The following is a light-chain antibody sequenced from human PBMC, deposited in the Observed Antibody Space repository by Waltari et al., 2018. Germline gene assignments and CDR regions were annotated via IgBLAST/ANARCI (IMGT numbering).Light chain of an antibody. J-gene: IGKJ1*01. Sequence: EIVMTQSPATLSVSPGERSTPPCRASPSVSSNLAWYQQKPGQAPRLLIYGASTRATGIPARFSGSGSGTEFTLTISSLQSEDFAVYSCQQYNNWPGTFGQGTKVEIK. CDR3: QQYNNWPGT. V-gene: IGKV3-15*01. CDR1: PSVSSN. CDR2: GAS.